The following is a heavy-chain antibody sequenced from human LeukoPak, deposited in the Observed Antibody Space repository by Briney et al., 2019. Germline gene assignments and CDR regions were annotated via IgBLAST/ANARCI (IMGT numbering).Heavy chain of an antibody. CDR3: ARQGPMIVVVSWIDAFDI. CDR1: GYTFTSYG. CDR2: ISAYNGNT. J-gene: IGHJ3*02. D-gene: IGHD3-22*01. V-gene: IGHV1-18*01. Sequence: ASVKVSCKASGYTFTSYGISWVRQAPGQGLEWMGWISAYNGNTNYAQKPQGRVTMTTDTSTSTAYMELRSLRSDDTAVYYCARQGPMIVVVSWIDAFDIWGQGTMVTVSS.